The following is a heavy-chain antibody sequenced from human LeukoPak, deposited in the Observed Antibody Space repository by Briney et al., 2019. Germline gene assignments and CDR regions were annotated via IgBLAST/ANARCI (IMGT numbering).Heavy chain of an antibody. V-gene: IGHV6-1*01. D-gene: IGHD6-13*01. J-gene: IGHJ4*02. CDR3: AREDSSSPSPFDY. CDR2: TYYRCKWYN. Sequence: SQTLSLTCALSGDSFSSNSAAWNWLRQSPSRRLEWLGRTYYRCKWYNDYAVSVKSRITINPDTSKNQFSLQLNSVTPEDTAVYYCAREDSSSPSPFDYWGQGTLVTVSS. CDR1: GDSFSSNSAA.